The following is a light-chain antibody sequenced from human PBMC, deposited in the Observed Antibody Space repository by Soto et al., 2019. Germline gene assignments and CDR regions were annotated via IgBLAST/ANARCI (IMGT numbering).Light chain of an antibody. J-gene: IGKJ1*01. CDR2: GAS. Sequence: DIVLTQSPGTLSLSPGEIATLSCRASQSVSSSYLAWYQQKTVQDPRLLIYGASSRATGIQDRFSGSGSGTDFTLTISRLEPEDFAVYYFQQYGSSPRTFGQGTKVEIK. V-gene: IGKV3-20*01. CDR1: QSVSSSY. CDR3: QQYGSSPRT.